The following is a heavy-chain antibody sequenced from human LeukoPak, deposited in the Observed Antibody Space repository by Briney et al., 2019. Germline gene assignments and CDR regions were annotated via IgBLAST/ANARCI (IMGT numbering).Heavy chain of an antibody. D-gene: IGHD3-22*01. CDR2: IYTSGST. Sequence: PSETLSLTCTVSGGSISSYYWSWIRQPAGKGLEWIGRIYTSGSTNYNPSLKSRVTMSVDTSKNQFSLKLSSVTAADTAVYYCARGYYDSSGLDAFDIWGQGTMVTVSS. CDR1: GGSISSYY. CDR3: ARGYYDSSGLDAFDI. V-gene: IGHV4-4*07. J-gene: IGHJ3*02.